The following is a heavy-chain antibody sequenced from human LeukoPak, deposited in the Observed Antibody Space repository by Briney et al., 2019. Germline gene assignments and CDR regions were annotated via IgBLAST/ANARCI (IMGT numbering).Heavy chain of an antibody. CDR2: IKQDGSVQ. CDR3: ARDSWDYCSGGSCYEEDY. Sequence: GGSLRLSCAASKFTFSSYWMSWVRQAPGKGLEWVANIKQDGSVQFYMDSLKGRFSVSRDNAKNSLYLQMNSLRAEDTAVYYCARDSWDYCSGGSCYEEDYWGQGTLVTVSS. D-gene: IGHD2-15*01. V-gene: IGHV3-7*01. J-gene: IGHJ4*02. CDR1: KFTFSSYW.